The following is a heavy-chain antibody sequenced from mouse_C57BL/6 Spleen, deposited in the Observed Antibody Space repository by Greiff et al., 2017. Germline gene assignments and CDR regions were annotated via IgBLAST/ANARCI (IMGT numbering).Heavy chain of an antibody. D-gene: IGHD1-1*01. Sequence: VQLQQSGAELARPGASVKMSCKASGYTFTSYTMHWVKQRPGQGLEWIGYINPSSGYTKYNQKFKDKATLTADKSSSTAYMQLSSLTSEDSAVXYCAREQITTVVEIGYFDYWGQGTTLTVSS. CDR1: GYTFTSYT. V-gene: IGHV1-4*01. CDR2: INPSSGYT. J-gene: IGHJ2*01. CDR3: AREQITTVVEIGYFDY.